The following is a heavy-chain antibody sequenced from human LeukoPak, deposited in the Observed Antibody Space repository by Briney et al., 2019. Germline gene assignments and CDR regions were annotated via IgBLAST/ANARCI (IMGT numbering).Heavy chain of an antibody. CDR2: IYHSGST. D-gene: IGHD6-13*01. J-gene: IGHJ4*02. CDR3: ARGSDTAAGLY. V-gene: IGHV4-34*01. CDR1: GGSFSGYY. Sequence: SETLSLTCAVYGGSFSGYYWSWIRQPPGKGLEWIGEIYHSGSTNYNPSLKSRVSISVDSSKNQFSLKVSSVTAADTAVYYCARGSDTAAGLYWGQGTLVTVSS.